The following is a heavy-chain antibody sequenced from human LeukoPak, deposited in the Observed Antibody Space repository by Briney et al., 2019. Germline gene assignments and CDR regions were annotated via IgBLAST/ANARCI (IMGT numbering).Heavy chain of an antibody. CDR3: ARGPTISETGYFDY. CDR2: INHRGDT. Sequence: SETLSLTCAVYGGSFSSYYWSWIRQSPGKGLEWIAEINHRGDTNYNPSVKSRVTISVDTPKNQFSLKVTSLTAADTAVYYCARGPTISETGYFDYWGQGTLVTVSS. CDR1: GGSFSSYY. J-gene: IGHJ4*03. D-gene: IGHD1-1*01. V-gene: IGHV4-34*01.